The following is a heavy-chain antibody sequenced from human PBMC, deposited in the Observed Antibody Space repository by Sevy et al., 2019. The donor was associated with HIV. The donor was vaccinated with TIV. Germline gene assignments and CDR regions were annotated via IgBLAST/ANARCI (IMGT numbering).Heavy chain of an antibody. J-gene: IGHJ4*02. CDR1: GFTFSSYA. CDR3: ATSVLRFLEWLFPFDY. D-gene: IGHD3-3*01. V-gene: IGHV3-23*01. Sequence: GGSLRLSCAASGFTFSSYAMSWVRQAPGKGLEWVSAISGGGGSTYYADSVKGRFTISRDNSKNTLYLQMNSLRAEDTAVYYCATSVLRFLEWLFPFDYWGQGTLVTVSS. CDR2: ISGGGGST.